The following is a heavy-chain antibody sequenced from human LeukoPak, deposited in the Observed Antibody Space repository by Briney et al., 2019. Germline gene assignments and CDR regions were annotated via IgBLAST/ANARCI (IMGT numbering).Heavy chain of an antibody. CDR3: ARLDTNSSGRYKNDY. V-gene: IGHV3-7*01. Sequence: GGSLRLSCAASRFSFRSFWMAWVRQAPGTGLEWVANINQDGAEKYYGESVKGRFTISRDNAKNSLFLQMDSLRVEDTAVYYCARLDTNSSGRYKNDYWGQGTLVTVSS. CDR1: RFSFRSFW. CDR2: INQDGAEK. D-gene: IGHD6-19*01. J-gene: IGHJ4*02.